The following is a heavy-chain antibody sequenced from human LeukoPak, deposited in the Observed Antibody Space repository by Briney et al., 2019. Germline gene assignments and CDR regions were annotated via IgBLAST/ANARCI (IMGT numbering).Heavy chain of an antibody. J-gene: IGHJ4*02. D-gene: IGHD5-18*01. V-gene: IGHV4-59*01. CDR2: ASYSGST. CDR1: GGSFSSYY. CDR3: ARENDRYGRIDY. Sequence: PSETLSLTCTVFGGSFSSYYWSWVRQPPGKGLEWIGYASYSGSTDYNPSLKSRVIISIDTSKNQFSLGLRSVTAADTAVYYCARENDRYGRIDYWGQGTQVTVSS.